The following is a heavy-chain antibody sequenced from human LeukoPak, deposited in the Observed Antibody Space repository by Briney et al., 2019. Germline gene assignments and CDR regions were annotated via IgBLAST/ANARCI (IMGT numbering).Heavy chain of an antibody. J-gene: IGHJ4*02. Sequence: SETLSLTCTVSGGSISSSSYYWGWIRQPPGKGLEWIGSIYYSGSTYYNPSLKSRVTISVDTSKNQLSLKLSSVTAADTAVYYCASARTSSRSWFTFDYWGQGILVTVSS. D-gene: IGHD6-13*01. CDR3: ASARTSSRSWFTFDY. CDR2: IYYSGST. CDR1: GGSISSSSYY. V-gene: IGHV4-39*01.